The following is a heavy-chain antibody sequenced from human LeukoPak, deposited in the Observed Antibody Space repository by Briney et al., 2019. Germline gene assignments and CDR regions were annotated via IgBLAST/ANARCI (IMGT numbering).Heavy chain of an antibody. V-gene: IGHV3-33*01. D-gene: IGHD5-12*01. Sequence: PGRSLRLSCAASGFTFSSYGMHWVRQAPGKGLEWVAVIWCDGSNKYYADSVKGRFTISRDNSKNTLYLQMNSLRAEDTAVYYCARDLDIVATIGYWGQGTLVTVSS. J-gene: IGHJ4*02. CDR2: IWCDGSNK. CDR3: ARDLDIVATIGY. CDR1: GFTFSSYG.